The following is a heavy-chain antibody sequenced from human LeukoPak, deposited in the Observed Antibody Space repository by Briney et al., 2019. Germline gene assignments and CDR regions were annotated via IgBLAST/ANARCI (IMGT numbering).Heavy chain of an antibody. Sequence: QPSETLSLTCIVSGDSISSYHWSWIRQPPGKGLEWVSDISGGSSTINYADSVQGRFTISRDNAKNSLYLQMNSLRDEDTAVYYCAREGYARGHGDYYYYFGMDVWGQGTTVTVSS. D-gene: IGHD1-1*01. CDR1: GDSISSYH. V-gene: IGHV3-48*02. J-gene: IGHJ6*02. CDR2: ISGGSSTI. CDR3: AREGYARGHGDYYYYFGMDV.